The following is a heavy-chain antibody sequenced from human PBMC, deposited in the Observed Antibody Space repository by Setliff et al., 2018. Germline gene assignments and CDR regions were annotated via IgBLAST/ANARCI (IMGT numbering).Heavy chain of an antibody. D-gene: IGHD4-17*01. CDR3: ARGGRDNGDYVYIQH. V-gene: IGHV4-4*07. CDR2: VHASGSA. Sequence: PSETLSLTCTVSGGSLSADYYWSWIRQPAGKGLEWIGHVHASGSAHHNPSLRSRVTISVDKSKNQFSLKLTSVTAADTAIYYCARGGRDNGDYVYIQHWGQGTLVTVSS. J-gene: IGHJ1*01. CDR1: GGSLSADYY.